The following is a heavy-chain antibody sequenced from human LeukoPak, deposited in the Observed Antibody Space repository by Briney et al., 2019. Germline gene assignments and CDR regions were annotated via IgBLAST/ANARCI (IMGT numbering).Heavy chain of an antibody. CDR2: ISWNSGSI. J-gene: IGHJ4*02. CDR1: GFTFDDYA. Sequence: GGSLRLSCAASGFTFDDYAMHWVRQAPGKGLEWASGISWNSGSIGYADSVKGRFTISRDNAKNSLYLQMNSLRAEDTAVYYCARGSDYGDYSSVYWGQGTLVTVSS. CDR3: ARGSDYGDYSSVY. D-gene: IGHD4-17*01. V-gene: IGHV3-9*01.